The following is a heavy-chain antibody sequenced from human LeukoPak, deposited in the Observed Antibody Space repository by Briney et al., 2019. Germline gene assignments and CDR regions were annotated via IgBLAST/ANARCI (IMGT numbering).Heavy chain of an antibody. J-gene: IGHJ3*02. V-gene: IGHV4-59*01. D-gene: IGHD6-19*01. CDR3: AKTVRQWLANDAFAI. CDR1: GGSISPSY. Sequence: PSETLSLTCTVSGGSISPSYWSWIRQPPGKGLEWIGYIYYTGSTNYNPSLGSRVTISVDTSKNQFSLKLSSVTAADTAVYYCAKTVRQWLANDAFAIWGQGTMVTVSS. CDR2: IYYTGST.